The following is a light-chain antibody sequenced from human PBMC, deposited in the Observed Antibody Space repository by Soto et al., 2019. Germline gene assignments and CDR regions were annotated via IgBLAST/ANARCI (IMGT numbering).Light chain of an antibody. J-gene: IGLJ2*01. Sequence: QSVLTQPPSASGTPGQGVTISCSGSSSNIGNNFAYWYQQLPGTAPKLLIYRNNQRPSGVPDRFSGSKSGTSASLAISRLRSEDEADYYCAAWDDSLSGVVFGGGTKLTVL. V-gene: IGLV1-47*01. CDR3: AAWDDSLSGVV. CDR1: SSNIGNNF. CDR2: RNN.